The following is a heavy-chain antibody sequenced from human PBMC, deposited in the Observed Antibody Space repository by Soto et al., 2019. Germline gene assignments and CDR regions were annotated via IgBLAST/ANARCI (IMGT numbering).Heavy chain of an antibody. D-gene: IGHD3-16*01. CDR1: GFTVSNNY. CDR3: AAYSHKGY. CDR2: IYSGGST. J-gene: IGHJ4*02. Sequence: EEQLVESGGDLVQPRGSLRLSCAASGFTVSNNYMSWVRQAPGKGLEWVSLIYSGGSTYYADSVKGRFTISRDSSKNTRQPQMNSLRAEDTAKYYCAAYSHKGYWGQGTLVTVSS. V-gene: IGHV3-66*01.